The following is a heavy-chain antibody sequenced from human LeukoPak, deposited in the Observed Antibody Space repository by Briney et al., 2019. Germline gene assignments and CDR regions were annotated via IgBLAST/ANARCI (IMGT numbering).Heavy chain of an antibody. V-gene: IGHV3-49*04. CDR1: GFTFGDYA. J-gene: IGHJ4*02. D-gene: IGHD1-20*01. Sequence: GGSLRLSCTAAGFTFGDYAMSWVRQAPGKGLEWVGFIRSKAYGETTEYAASVRGRFAISRDDSKSIAYLQMNSLQAEDTAVYYGTRDIGPVTGTTWYFDSWGQGTLVIVAS. CDR3: TRDIGPVTGTTWYFDS. CDR2: IRSKAYGETT.